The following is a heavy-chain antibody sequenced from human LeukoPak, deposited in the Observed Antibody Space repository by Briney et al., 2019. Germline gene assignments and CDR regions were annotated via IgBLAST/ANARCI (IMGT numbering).Heavy chain of an antibody. D-gene: IGHD3-22*01. Sequence: GGSLRLSCAASGFTFSSYAIQWVRQAPGKGLEWVSSISSSGSYIYYADSVKGRFTISRDNTKSSLYLQMNGLRAEDTAVYYCARTRSSGCLTFDYWGQGILVTVSS. CDR2: ISSSGSYI. CDR1: GFTFSSYA. V-gene: IGHV3-21*01. J-gene: IGHJ4*02. CDR3: ARTRSSGCLTFDY.